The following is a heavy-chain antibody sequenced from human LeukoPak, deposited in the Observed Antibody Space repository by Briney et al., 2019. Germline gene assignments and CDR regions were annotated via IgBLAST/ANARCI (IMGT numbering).Heavy chain of an antibody. CDR1: GGSISSYY. V-gene: IGHV4-59*01. Sequence: MTSETLSLTCTVSGGSISSYYWSWIRQPPGKGLEWIGYIYYSGSTNYNPSLKSRVTISVDTSKNQFSLKLSSVTAADTAVYYCARVSVTTIPYYYGMDVWGQGTTVTVSS. CDR3: ARVSVTTIPYYYGMDV. D-gene: IGHD4-17*01. CDR2: IYYSGST. J-gene: IGHJ6*02.